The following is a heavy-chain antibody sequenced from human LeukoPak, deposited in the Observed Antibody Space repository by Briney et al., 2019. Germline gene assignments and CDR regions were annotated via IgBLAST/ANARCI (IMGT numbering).Heavy chain of an antibody. CDR2: INPNSGGT. CDR3: ARRDDYGDHFDY. D-gene: IGHD4-17*01. V-gene: IGHV1-2*04. CDR1: GYTFTGYY. Sequence: GASVKVSCKASGYTFTGYYMHWVRQAPGQGLEWMGWINPNSGGTNYAQKFQGWVTMTRDTSISTAYMELSRLRSEDTAVYYCARRDDYGDHFDYWGQGTLVTVSS. J-gene: IGHJ4*02.